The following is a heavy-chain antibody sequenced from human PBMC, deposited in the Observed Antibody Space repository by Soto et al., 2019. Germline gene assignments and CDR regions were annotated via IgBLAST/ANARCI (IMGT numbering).Heavy chain of an antibody. CDR1: GGSFSGYY. V-gene: IGHV4-39*01. CDR2: IYYSGST. J-gene: IGHJ5*02. CDR3: ARLWSYDFWSGYYTGWFDP. Sequence: SETLSLTCAVYGGSFSGYYWGWIRQPPGKGLEWIGSIYYSGSTYYNPSLKSRVTISVDTSKNQFSLKLSSVTAADTAVYYCARLWSYDFWSGYYTGWFDPWGQGTLVTVSS. D-gene: IGHD3-3*01.